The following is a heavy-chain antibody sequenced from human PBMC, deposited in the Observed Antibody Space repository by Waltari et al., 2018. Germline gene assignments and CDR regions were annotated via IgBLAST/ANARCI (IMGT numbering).Heavy chain of an antibody. CDR2: IYYSGST. D-gene: IGHD6-6*01. J-gene: IGHJ4*02. Sequence: QLQLQESGPGLVKPSETLSLTCTVSGGSISSSSYYWGWIRQPPGKGLEWIGRIYYSGSTYYNPSLKSRVTISVDTSKNQFSLKLSSVTAADTAVYYCARVSKVAARLLDYWGQGTLVIVSS. CDR3: ARVSKVAARLLDY. CDR1: GGSISSSSYY. V-gene: IGHV4-39*07.